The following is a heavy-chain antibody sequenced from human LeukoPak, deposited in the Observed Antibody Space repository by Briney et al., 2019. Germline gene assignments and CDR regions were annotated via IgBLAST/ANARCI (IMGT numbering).Heavy chain of an antibody. D-gene: IGHD3-22*01. V-gene: IGHV1-8*01. CDR2: MNPNIGDT. CDR3: ARGLGDYYDTSGYYYAVPAH. Sequence: PSVKPSSKAYGSTLTTYDITCDRQATRPGLEWKGWMNPNIGDTTYAQKFKGRVAMTGDTFISTGYMELSSRRCEDRAVYYCARGLGDYYDTSGYYYAVPAHWGQGTLVTVSS. CDR1: GSTLTTYD. J-gene: IGHJ1*01.